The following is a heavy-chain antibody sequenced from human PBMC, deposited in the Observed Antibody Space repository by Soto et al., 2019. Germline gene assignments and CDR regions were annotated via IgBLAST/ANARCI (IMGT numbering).Heavy chain of an antibody. J-gene: IGHJ3*01. D-gene: IGHD4-4*01. CDR2: ISGDGGSS. V-gene: IGHV3-23*01. CDR3: ATAFADYNPFNV. CDR1: GFTLNSYA. Sequence: GGSLRLSCAASGFTLNSYAMSWVRQAPGKGLEWVSGISGDGGSSYYADSVKGRITISRDNSRNTLYLQMNSLRAGDTAIYYCATAFADYNPFNVWGQGTTVTVSS.